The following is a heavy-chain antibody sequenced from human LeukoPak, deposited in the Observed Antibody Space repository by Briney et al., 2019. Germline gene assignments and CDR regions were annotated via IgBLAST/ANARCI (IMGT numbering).Heavy chain of an antibody. Sequence: PGGSLRLSCATSGFTFRNYDIHWVRQAPGKGLEWVSSIENDGNKRYYADSMKGRLIISRDNSKNTAYLQMNSLRLEDTALYYCATLIPVVAEMHSAPVLFDPWGQGTLLTVSS. CDR1: GFTFRNYD. J-gene: IGHJ5*02. CDR3: ATLIPVVAEMHSAPVLFDP. D-gene: IGHD5-24*01. V-gene: IGHV3-30*02. CDR2: IENDGNKR.